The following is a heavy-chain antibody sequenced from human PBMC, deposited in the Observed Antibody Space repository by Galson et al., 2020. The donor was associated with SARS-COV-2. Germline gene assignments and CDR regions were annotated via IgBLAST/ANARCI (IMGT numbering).Heavy chain of an antibody. CDR1: GGSISSYY. D-gene: IGHD3-10*01. J-gene: IGHJ4*02. V-gene: IGHV4-59*01. CDR2: TYHTGDT. Sequence: SETLSLTCTVSGGSISSYYWSWIRQPPGTRLEWIGYTYHTGDTNSNPSLESRVTIYVDTSKNQFSLNLSSVTAADTAVYYCARIYSMHHDGSGFYHLDYWGQGILVTVSS. CDR3: ARIYSMHHDGSGFYHLDY.